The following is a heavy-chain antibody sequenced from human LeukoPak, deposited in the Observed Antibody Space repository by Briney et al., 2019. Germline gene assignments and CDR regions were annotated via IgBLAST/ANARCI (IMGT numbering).Heavy chain of an antibody. Sequence: SETLSLTCTVSGDSISSYFWNWLRQPPGKGLEWIVYSDNSGSTNYNPSLKSRVTMSVDMSKKQFSLTLSSVTAADTAVYYCAKREWGRGFDIWGQGTMVTVSS. V-gene: IGHV4-59*08. CDR3: AKREWGRGFDI. CDR1: GDSISSYF. D-gene: IGHD3-16*01. CDR2: SDNSGST. J-gene: IGHJ3*02.